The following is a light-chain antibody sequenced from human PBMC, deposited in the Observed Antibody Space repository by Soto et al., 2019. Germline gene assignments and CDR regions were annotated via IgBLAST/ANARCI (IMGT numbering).Light chain of an antibody. J-gene: IGLJ2*01. CDR3: SSFSSITREV. CDR2: EVS. CDR1: SSDVGGYSY. Sequence: QSVLTQPASVSGSPGQSITISCTGTSSDVGGYSYVSWYQQHPGKTPKLMIYEVSNRPSGVSHRFSGSKSGNTASLTISGLQTEDGADYYCSSFSSITREVFGGGTKVTVL. V-gene: IGLV2-14*01.